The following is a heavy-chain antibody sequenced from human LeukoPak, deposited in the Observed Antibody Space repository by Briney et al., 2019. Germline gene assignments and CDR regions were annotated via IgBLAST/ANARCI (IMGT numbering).Heavy chain of an antibody. Sequence: GASVKVSCKASGYTFTSYDINWVRQATGQGLEWMGWMNPNSGNTGYAQKFQGRVTMTRNTSISTAYMELSSLRSEDTAVYYCAKDGDIVVVPAAITWLSRGGGGYYYYGMDVWGQGTTVTVSS. J-gene: IGHJ6*02. CDR3: AKDGDIVVVPAAITWLSRGGGGYYYYGMDV. D-gene: IGHD2-2*01. CDR1: GYTFTSYD. CDR2: MNPNSGNT. V-gene: IGHV1-8*01.